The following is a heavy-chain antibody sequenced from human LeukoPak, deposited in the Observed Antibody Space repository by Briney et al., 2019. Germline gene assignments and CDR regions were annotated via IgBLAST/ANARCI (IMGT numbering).Heavy chain of an antibody. Sequence: ASVKVSCKASGYTLTSYGISWVRQAPGQGLEWMGWISAYNGNTNYAQKLQGRVTMTTDTSTSTAYMELRSLRSDDTAVYYCARGGYDFWSGYQGGYWFDPWGQGTLVTVSS. D-gene: IGHD3-3*01. J-gene: IGHJ5*02. CDR1: GYTLTSYG. V-gene: IGHV1-18*01. CDR2: ISAYNGNT. CDR3: ARGGYDFWSGYQGGYWFDP.